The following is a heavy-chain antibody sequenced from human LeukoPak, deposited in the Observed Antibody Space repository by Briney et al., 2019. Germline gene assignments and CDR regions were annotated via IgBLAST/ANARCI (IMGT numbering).Heavy chain of an antibody. CDR1: GYSFTNYW. Sequence: GESLKISCKGSGYSFTNYWIGWVRQMPGKGLEWMGIIYPGDSDTRYSPSFQGQVTISADKSISTAYLQWSSLKASDTAMYYCARHYYGSGSYLYAFDIWGQGTMVTVSS. D-gene: IGHD3-10*01. CDR3: ARHYYGSGSYLYAFDI. CDR2: IYPGDSDT. J-gene: IGHJ3*02. V-gene: IGHV5-51*01.